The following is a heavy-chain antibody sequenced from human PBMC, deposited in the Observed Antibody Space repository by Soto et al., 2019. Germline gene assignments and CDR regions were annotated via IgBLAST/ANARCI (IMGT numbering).Heavy chain of an antibody. CDR1: SGSISSSNW. CDR2: IYHSGST. J-gene: IGHJ6*03. V-gene: IGHV4-4*02. CDR3: ARRELRDYYYYMDV. D-gene: IGHD1-7*01. Sequence: SETLSLTCAVSSGSISSSNWWSWVRQPPGKGLVWIGEIYHSGSTNYNPSLKSRVTISVDKSKNQFSLKLSSVTAADTAVYYCARRELRDYYYYMDVWGKGTTVTVSS.